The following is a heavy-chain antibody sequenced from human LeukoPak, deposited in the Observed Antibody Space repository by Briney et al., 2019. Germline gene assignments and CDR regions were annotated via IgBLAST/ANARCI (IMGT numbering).Heavy chain of an antibody. D-gene: IGHD2-2*01. CDR1: GYTFTGYY. Sequence: AASVKVSCKASGYTFTGYYMHWVRQAPGQGLEWMGWINPSSGGTNYAQKFQGRVTMTRDTSISTAYLQWSSLKASDTAMYYCARGYCSTTSCPVLFLHWGQGTQVTVSS. V-gene: IGHV1-2*02. CDR2: INPSSGGT. CDR3: ARGYCSTTSCPVLFLH. J-gene: IGHJ1*01.